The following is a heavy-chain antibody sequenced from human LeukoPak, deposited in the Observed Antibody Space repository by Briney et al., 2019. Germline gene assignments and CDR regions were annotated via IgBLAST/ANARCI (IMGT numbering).Heavy chain of an antibody. D-gene: IGHD3-22*01. CDR1: GGSITGSTYY. CDR3: ARQYYDRTGYYYFDY. J-gene: IGHJ4*02. CDR2: MYYSGST. V-gene: IGHV4-39*01. Sequence: SETLSLTCTVSGGSITGSTYYWSWIRQPPGKGLEWVGSMYYSGSTFYNPSLKSRVTIPVDTSKNQFSLRLSSVTAADTAVYYCARQYYDRTGYYYFDYWGQGTLVTVSS.